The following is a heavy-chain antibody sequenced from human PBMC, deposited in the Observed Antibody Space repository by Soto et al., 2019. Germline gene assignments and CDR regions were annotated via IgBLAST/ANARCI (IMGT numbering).Heavy chain of an antibody. CDR1: GGSINSGDYY. CDR2: IFHSGST. CDR3: ARDRYYGSGTYYNFYSGMDV. V-gene: IGHV4-30-4*01. D-gene: IGHD3-10*01. Sequence: KPSETLSLTCTVSGGSINSGDYYWTWVRQPPGKGLEWIGNIFHSGSTYYTPSLQSRVTISLDTSKNRFSLKLSSVTPADTAVYYCARDRYYGSGTYYNFYSGMDVWGQGTTVTVSS. J-gene: IGHJ6*02.